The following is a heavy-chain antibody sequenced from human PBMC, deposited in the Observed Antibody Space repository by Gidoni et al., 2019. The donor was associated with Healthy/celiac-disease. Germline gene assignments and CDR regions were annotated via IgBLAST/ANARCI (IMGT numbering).Heavy chain of an antibody. CDR1: GFTFSSYE. J-gene: IGHJ4*02. CDR2: ISSGVSTI. CDR3: ARGGGSNGTPLDY. Sequence: EVQLVESGGGLVQPGGSLRLPCAASGFTFSSYEMNWVRQAPGKGLEWVSYISSGVSTIYYADSVKGRFTISRDNAKNSLYLKMNSLRAEDTAVYYCARGGGSNGTPLDYWGQGTLVTVSS. D-gene: IGHD3-16*01. V-gene: IGHV3-48*03.